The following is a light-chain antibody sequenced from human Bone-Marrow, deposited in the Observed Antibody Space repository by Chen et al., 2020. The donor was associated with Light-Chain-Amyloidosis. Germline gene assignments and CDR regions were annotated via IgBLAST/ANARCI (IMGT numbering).Light chain of an antibody. V-gene: IGLV1-40*01. J-gene: IGLJ2*01. CDR2: GNN. CDR1: RSNIGAPYD. CDR3: QSYDTRLRGSV. Sequence: QSVLTQPPSVSGAPGQRVTISCTGSRSNIGAPYDVHWYQQLPGTAPKLHLYGNNNRPSGVPDRFSGSKSGSSASLAITGLRADDEADYYCQSYDTRLRGSVFGGGTRLTVL.